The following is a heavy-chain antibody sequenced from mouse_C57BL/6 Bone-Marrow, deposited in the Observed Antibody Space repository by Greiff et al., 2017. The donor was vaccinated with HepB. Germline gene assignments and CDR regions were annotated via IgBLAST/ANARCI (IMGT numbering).Heavy chain of an antibody. D-gene: IGHD1-1*01. CDR1: GFTFSNYW. CDR2: IRLKSDNYAT. CDR3: TGDSGSSYDWYFDV. Sequence: EVKLVESGGGLVQPGGSMKLSCVASGFTFSNYWMNWVRQSPEKGLEWVAQIRLKSDNYATHYAESVKGRFTISRDDSKSSVYLQMNNLRAEDTGMYYCTGDSGSSYDWYFDVWGTGTTVTVSS. J-gene: IGHJ1*03. V-gene: IGHV6-3*01.